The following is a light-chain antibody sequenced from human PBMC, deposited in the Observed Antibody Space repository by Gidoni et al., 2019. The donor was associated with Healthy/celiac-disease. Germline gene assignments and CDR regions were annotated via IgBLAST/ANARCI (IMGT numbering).Light chain of an antibody. V-gene: IGKV1-33*01. CDR2: DAS. Sequence: DSQMTQSPSSLSASGGDRVSSTCQASQDISNYLNWYQQKPGKAPKLLIYDASNLEPGVPSRFSGRGSGTYFTFTIRSLQPEDIATYYCQQYANLPPGLTFGGGTKVEI. CDR1: QDISNY. CDR3: QQYANLPPGLT. J-gene: IGKJ4*01.